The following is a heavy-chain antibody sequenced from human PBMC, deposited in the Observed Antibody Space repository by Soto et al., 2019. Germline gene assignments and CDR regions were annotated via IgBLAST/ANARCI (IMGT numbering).Heavy chain of an antibody. D-gene: IGHD3-3*01. CDR1: GFTFSSYS. CDR3: AREGTYYDFWSGYYRYYYGMDV. CDR2: ISSSSSYI. V-gene: IGHV3-21*01. Sequence: GGSLRLSCAASGFTFSSYSMNWVRQAPGKGLEWVSSISSSSSYIYYADSVKGRFTISRDNAKNSLYLQMNSLRAEDTAVYYCAREGTYYDFWSGYYRYYYGMDVWGQGTTVTVSS. J-gene: IGHJ6*02.